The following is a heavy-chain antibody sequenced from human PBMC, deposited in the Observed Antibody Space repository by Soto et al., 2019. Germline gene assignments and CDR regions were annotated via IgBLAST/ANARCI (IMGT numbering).Heavy chain of an antibody. J-gene: IGHJ4*02. D-gene: IGHD6-19*01. CDR3: LSARFDY. Sequence: SETLSLTCVVHGGSFNSNYWTWVRQPPGKGLEWIGEINHSGSTNYNASLKGRVTISVDTSKKQFSLNLSSVTAADTAVYYCLSARFDYWGQGTLVTVSS. CDR1: GGSFNSNY. CDR2: INHSGST. V-gene: IGHV4-34*01.